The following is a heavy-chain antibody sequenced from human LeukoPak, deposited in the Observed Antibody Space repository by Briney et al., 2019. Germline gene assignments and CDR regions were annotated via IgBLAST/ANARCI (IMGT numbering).Heavy chain of an antibody. J-gene: IGHJ4*02. D-gene: IGHD5-12*01. CDR3: TTVSGSSTDY. V-gene: IGHV1-2*02. CDR2: INPNSGGT. Sequence: ASVKVSCKASGYTFTGYYMHWVRQAPGQGLEWMGWINPNSGGTNYAQKFQGRVTMTRDTSTTTNYMELSSLRSEDTAVYYCTTVSGSSTDYWGQGTLVTVSS. CDR1: GYTFTGYY.